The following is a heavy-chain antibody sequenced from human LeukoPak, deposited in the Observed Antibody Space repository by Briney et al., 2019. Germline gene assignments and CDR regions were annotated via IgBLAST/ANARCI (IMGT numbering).Heavy chain of an antibody. D-gene: IGHD2-2*01. CDR2: INHSGST. Sequence: SETLSLTCAVYGGSFSGYYWSWIRQPPGKGLEWIGEINHSGSTNYNPSLKSRVTISVDTSKNQFSLKLSSVTAADTAVYYCARSKPAALGAFGIWGQGTMVTVSS. CDR1: GGSFSGYY. CDR3: ARSKPAALGAFGI. V-gene: IGHV4-34*01. J-gene: IGHJ3*02.